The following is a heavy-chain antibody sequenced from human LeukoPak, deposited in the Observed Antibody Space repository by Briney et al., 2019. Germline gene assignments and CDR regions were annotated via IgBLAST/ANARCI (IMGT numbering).Heavy chain of an antibody. V-gene: IGHV3-30*04. CDR2: ISYDGRNK. J-gene: IGHJ5*02. D-gene: IGHD6-13*01. CDR1: GFTLSRYA. CDR3: ASSSRRSAKKVYNWFDP. Sequence: GRSLRLSCAASGFTLSRYAMHCVRQAPGKGREWVAVISYDGRNKYYADSVKARFTISRDNSKNTLYLKMNSLRAEDTAVYYCASSSRRSAKKVYNWFDPWGKGTLVTVSS.